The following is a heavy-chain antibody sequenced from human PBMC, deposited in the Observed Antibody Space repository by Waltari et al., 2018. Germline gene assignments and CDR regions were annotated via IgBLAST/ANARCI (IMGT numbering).Heavy chain of an antibody. CDR3: AKDRAAAGTEYGY. CDR2: IRYDGSNK. Sequence: QVQLVESGGGVVQPGGSLRLSCAESGFTFSSYGMHWVRQAPGKGLEWVAFIRYDGSNKYYADSVKGRFTISRDNSKNTLYLQMNSLRAEDTAVYYCAKDRAAAGTEYGYWGQGTLVTVSS. D-gene: IGHD6-13*01. V-gene: IGHV3-30*02. J-gene: IGHJ4*02. CDR1: GFTFSSYG.